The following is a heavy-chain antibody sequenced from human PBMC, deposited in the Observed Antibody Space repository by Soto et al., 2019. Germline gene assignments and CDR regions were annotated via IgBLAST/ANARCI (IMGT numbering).Heavy chain of an antibody. D-gene: IGHD2-15*01. J-gene: IGHJ3*02. CDR3: ATFCSGGSCYTDAFDI. V-gene: IGHV4-61*01. CDR1: GGSVSSGSYY. Sequence: SETLSLTCTVSGGSVSSGSYYWSWIRQPPGKGLEWIGYIYYSGSTNYNPSLKSRVTISVDTSKNQFSLKLSSVTAADTAVYYCATFCSGGSCYTDAFDIWGQGTMVTVSS. CDR2: IYYSGST.